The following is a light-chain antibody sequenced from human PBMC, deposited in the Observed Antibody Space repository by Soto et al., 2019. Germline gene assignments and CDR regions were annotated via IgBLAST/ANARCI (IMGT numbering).Light chain of an antibody. CDR2: SNH. Sequence: QAVVTQPPSASGTPGQRVTISCSGSSSNIGSNIVNWYQHLPGTAPKLLIYSNHQRPSGVPDRFSGSKSGASASLAITGLQSDDEADYYCAAWDDSLHGVVFGGGTKLTVL. J-gene: IGLJ2*01. V-gene: IGLV1-44*01. CDR1: SSNIGSNI. CDR3: AAWDDSLHGVV.